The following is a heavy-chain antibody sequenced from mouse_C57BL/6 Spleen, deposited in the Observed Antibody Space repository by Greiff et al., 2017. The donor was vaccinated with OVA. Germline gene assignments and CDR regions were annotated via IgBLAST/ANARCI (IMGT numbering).Heavy chain of an antibody. CDR3: ARSEPAWFAY. CDR2: INPSTGGT. J-gene: IGHJ3*01. Sequence: EVMLVESGPELVKPGASVKISCKASGYSFTGYYMNWVKQSPEKSLEWIGEINPSTGGTTYNQKFKAKATLTVDKSSSTAYMQLKSLTSEDSAVYYCARSEPAWFAYWGQGTLVTVSA. V-gene: IGHV1-42*01. CDR1: GYSFTGYY.